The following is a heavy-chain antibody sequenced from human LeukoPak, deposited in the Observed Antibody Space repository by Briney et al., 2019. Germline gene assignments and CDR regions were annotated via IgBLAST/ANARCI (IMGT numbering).Heavy chain of an antibody. D-gene: IGHD3-10*02. J-gene: IGHJ3*02. CDR3: ARNPTSKTMSRDAFDI. CDR1: GGSISTTTNS. CDR2: IYYGGSP. V-gene: IGHV4-39*01. Sequence: SETLSLTCNVSGGSISTTTNSWGWAWIRQRPTKGLEWIGSIYYGGSPYYTSSLKSRVTISVDTSKNQFSLKLASLTAADTAVYYCARNPTSKTMSRDAFDIWGQGTFVTVSS.